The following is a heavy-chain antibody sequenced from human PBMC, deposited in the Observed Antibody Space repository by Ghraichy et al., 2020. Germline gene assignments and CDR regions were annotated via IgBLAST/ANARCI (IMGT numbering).Heavy chain of an antibody. Sequence: SVKVSCKASGGTFSSYAISWVRQAPGQGLEWMGGIIPIFGTANYAQKFQGRVTITADKSTSPAYMELSSLRSEETAVYYCATWYYYDSSGPEYFQHWGQGTLVTVSS. D-gene: IGHD3-22*01. J-gene: IGHJ1*01. CDR3: ATWYYYDSSGPEYFQH. CDR2: IIPIFGTA. CDR1: GGTFSSYA. V-gene: IGHV1-69*06.